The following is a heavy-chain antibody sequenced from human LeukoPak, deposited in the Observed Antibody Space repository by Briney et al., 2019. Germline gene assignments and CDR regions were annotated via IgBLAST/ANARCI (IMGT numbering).Heavy chain of an antibody. Sequence: PGGSLRLSCAASGFTFSSYAMHWVRQAPGKGLEWVSGISWNSGSIGYADSVKGRFTISRDNAKNSLYLQMNSLRAEDTALYYCAKALIEMATIWDAFDIWGQGTMVTVSS. CDR3: AKALIEMATIWDAFDI. J-gene: IGHJ3*02. D-gene: IGHD5-24*01. CDR1: GFTFSSYA. CDR2: ISWNSGSI. V-gene: IGHV3-9*01.